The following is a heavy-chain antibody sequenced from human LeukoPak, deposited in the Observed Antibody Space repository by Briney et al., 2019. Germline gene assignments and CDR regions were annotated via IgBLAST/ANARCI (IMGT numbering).Heavy chain of an antibody. J-gene: IGHJ4*02. V-gene: IGHV4-39*07. Sequence: SETLSLTCTVSGGSISSSSYYWGWIRQPPGKGLEWIGSIYYSGSTYYNPSLKSRVTISVDKSKNQFSLKLSSVTAADTAVYYCAREGITMVRGVIRKGGYLDYWGQGTLVTVSS. CDR3: AREGITMVRGVIRKGGYLDY. CDR1: GGSISSSSYY. CDR2: IYYSGST. D-gene: IGHD3-10*01.